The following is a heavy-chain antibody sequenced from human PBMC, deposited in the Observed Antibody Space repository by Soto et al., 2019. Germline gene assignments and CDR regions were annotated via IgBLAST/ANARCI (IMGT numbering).Heavy chain of an antibody. D-gene: IGHD5-12*01. CDR1: GDSVSSNSAA. V-gene: IGHV6-1*01. J-gene: IGHJ4*02. Sequence: SQTLSLTCAISGDSVSSNSAAWSWIRQSPSRGLEWLGRTYYRSKWYNNYAVSVKSRITINPDTSKNQFSLQLNSVTPGDKAVYYCARDRLGDGYNDYWGQGTLVTVSS. CDR3: ARDRLGDGYNDY. CDR2: TYYRSKWYN.